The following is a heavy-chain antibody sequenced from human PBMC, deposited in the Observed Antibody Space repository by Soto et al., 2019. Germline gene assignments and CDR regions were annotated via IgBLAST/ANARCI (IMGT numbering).Heavy chain of an antibody. Sequence: QVQLVQSGAEVKKPGSSVKVSCKASGGTFSSHAFSWVRQAPGQGLEWMGDIIPFFDTADYAQKFQGRVTLPADEATSAAYMELSSLRSEDPAVYYCARRRRYGWGSYYWFDDFAPWGQGTPVTVSS. V-gene: IGHV1-69*12. J-gene: IGHJ5*02. CDR1: GGTFSSHA. CDR3: ARRRRYGWGSYYWFDDFAP. D-gene: IGHD3-16*01. CDR2: IIPFFDTA.